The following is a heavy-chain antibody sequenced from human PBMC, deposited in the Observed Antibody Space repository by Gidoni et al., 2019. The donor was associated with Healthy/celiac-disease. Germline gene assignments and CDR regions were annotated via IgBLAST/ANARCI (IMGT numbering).Heavy chain of an antibody. D-gene: IGHD1-26*01. CDR1: GFTFSSYG. V-gene: IGHV3-30*18. CDR2: ISYDGSNK. CDR3: AKDPGSVRRGATARFDY. J-gene: IGHJ4*02. Sequence: QVQLVESGGGVVQPGRSLRLSCAASGFTFSSYGIHWVRQAPGKGLEWVAVISYDGSNKYYADSVKGRFTISRDNSKNTLYLQMNSLRAEDTAVYYCAKDPGSVRRGATARFDYWGQGTLVTVSS.